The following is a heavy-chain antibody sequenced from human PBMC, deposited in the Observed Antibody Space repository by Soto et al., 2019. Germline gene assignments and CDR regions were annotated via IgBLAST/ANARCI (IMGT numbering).Heavy chain of an antibody. CDR1: GGSFSGYY. V-gene: IGHV4-34*01. CDR2: INHSGST. CDR3: ASHDYGDTPVRKGPYYFDY. Sequence: SETLSLTCAVYGGSFSGYYWSWIRQPPGKGLEWIGEINHSGSTNYNPSLKSRVTISVDTSKNQFSLKLSSVTAADTAVYYCASHDYGDTPVRKGPYYFDYWGQGTLVTV. J-gene: IGHJ4*02. D-gene: IGHD4-17*01.